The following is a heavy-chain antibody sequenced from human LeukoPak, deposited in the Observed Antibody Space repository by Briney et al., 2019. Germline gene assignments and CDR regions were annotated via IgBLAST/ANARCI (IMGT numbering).Heavy chain of an antibody. D-gene: IGHD6-13*01. CDR1: GDSISSSSYY. J-gene: IGHJ4*02. V-gene: IGHV4-39*01. Sequence: SETLSLTCTVSGDSISSSSYYWGWIRQPPRKGLEWIGNIYYSGSTYYNPSLKSRVTISIDTSKQQSSLKLSSVTATDTAVYYCARFNPVAGSFCFDYWGQGTLVTVSS. CDR3: ARFNPVAGSFCFDY. CDR2: IYYSGST.